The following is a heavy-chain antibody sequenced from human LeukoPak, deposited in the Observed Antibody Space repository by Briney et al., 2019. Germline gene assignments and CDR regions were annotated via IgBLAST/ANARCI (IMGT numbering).Heavy chain of an antibody. Sequence: ASVKVSCKTSGYTLTDFGLSWVRQAPGQGLEWMGWISDFNGLTKYAQKLQDRVTMTTDASTSAAYMELRSLTSDDTAIYYCARGLGYCSGGTCPNDYWGQGTLVTVSS. V-gene: IGHV1-18*01. CDR3: ARGLGYCSGGTCPNDY. D-gene: IGHD2-15*01. J-gene: IGHJ4*02. CDR1: GYTLTDFG. CDR2: ISDFNGLT.